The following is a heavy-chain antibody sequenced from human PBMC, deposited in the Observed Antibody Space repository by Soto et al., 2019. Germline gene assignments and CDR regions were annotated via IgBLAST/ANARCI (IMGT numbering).Heavy chain of an antibody. D-gene: IGHD3-16*02. J-gene: IGHJ6*02. CDR1: GGYISSGGYD. CDR3: ARVIAVWWSYRSFGFSDV. CDR2: IYYSGST. V-gene: IGHV4-31*03. Sequence: QVQLQESGPGLVKPSQTLSLTCTVSGGYISSGGYDWSWISQHPGKGLEWIGYIYYSGSTYYNPYRKSRVTISSEKSKNQFSLKLSSVTAADTAVYFCARVIAVWWSYRSFGFSDVWGQGTTVTVSS.